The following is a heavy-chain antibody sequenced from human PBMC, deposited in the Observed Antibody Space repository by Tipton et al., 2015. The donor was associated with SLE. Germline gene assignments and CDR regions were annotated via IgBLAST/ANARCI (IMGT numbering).Heavy chain of an antibody. V-gene: IGHV4-30-2*01. Sequence: TLSLTCAVFGGSITSGGYSWSWIRQPPGKGLEWIGFIYHSGSTSYNPSLKSRVTISVDRSKNQFSLKLSSVTAADTAVYYCARSPYYYGSGSYYNVDWFDPWGQGNLVTVSS. D-gene: IGHD3-10*01. CDR2: IYHSGST. CDR3: ARSPYYYGSGSYYNVDWFDP. J-gene: IGHJ5*02. CDR1: GGSITSGGYS.